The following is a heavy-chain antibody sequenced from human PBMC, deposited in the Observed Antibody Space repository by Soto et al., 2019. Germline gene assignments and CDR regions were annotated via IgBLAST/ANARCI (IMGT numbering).Heavy chain of an antibody. D-gene: IGHD6-13*01. CDR3: AVVTSYSSSWVY. Sequence: VQVVESGGGLVQPGGSLRLSCAASGFTFNDHYMDWVPQAPGKGLEWIGRSRNKATRYTTTYAASVKGRFTISRDDSENSVYLEMNSLKTEDTAVYYWAVVTSYSSSWVYGGQGALVTVSS. CDR1: GFTFNDHY. J-gene: IGHJ4*02. CDR2: SRNKATRYTT. V-gene: IGHV3-72*01.